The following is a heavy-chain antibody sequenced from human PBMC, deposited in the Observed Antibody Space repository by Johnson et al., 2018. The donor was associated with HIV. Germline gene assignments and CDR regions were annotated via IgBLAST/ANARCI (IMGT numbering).Heavy chain of an antibody. D-gene: IGHD3-10*01. J-gene: IGHJ3*02. Sequence: QVQLVESGGGVVQPERSLRLSCSASAFTFSRHAMHWVRQAPGKGPEWVACISYDGSNKYYADSVKGRFTISRDNSKNTLYLQMNSLRTEDTAIYSCARDLRFKRTVQGRIIISGVFDMWGQGTVVHVSS. CDR2: ISYDGSNK. CDR3: ARDLRFKRTVQGRIIISGVFDM. V-gene: IGHV3-30*04. CDR1: AFTFSRHA.